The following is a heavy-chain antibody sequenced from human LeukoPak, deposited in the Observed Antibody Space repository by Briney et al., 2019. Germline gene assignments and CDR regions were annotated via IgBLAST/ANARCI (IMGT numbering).Heavy chain of an antibody. J-gene: IGHJ4*02. D-gene: IGHD1-26*01. CDR3: AREGSPIVGATEGIFDY. V-gene: IGHV3-48*04. CDR2: ISSSSSTI. Sequence: GSLRLSCAASGFTFSSYSMNWVRQAPGKGLEWISYISSSSSTIYYADSVKGRFTISRDNAKNSLYLQMNSLRAEDTAVYYCAREGSPIVGATEGIFDYWGQGTLVTVSS. CDR1: GFTFSSYS.